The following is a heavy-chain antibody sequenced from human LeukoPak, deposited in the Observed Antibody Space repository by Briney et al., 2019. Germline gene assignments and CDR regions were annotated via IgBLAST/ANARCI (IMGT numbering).Heavy chain of an antibody. CDR3: ARGEPIAYCGGDCYWDYYFDY. V-gene: IGHV1-2*02. D-gene: IGHD2-21*02. CDR1: GYTFTGYY. J-gene: IGHJ4*02. Sequence: GASVKVSCKASGYTFTGYYMHWVRQAPGQGLEWMGWINPNSGGTNYAQKFQGGVTMTRDTSISTAYMELSRLRSDDTAVYYCARGEPIAYCGGDCYWDYYFDYWGQGTLVTVSS. CDR2: INPNSGGT.